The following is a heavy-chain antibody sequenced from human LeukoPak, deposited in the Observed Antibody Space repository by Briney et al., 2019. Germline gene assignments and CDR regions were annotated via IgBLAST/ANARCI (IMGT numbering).Heavy chain of an antibody. Sequence: GGSLRLSCAASGFTVSSNYMSWVRQAPGKGLEWVSVIYRGGETYYADSVRGRFTLSRDNSKNPLYLQMNGLRAEDTAVYYCAREGKDDFWSGYYMMYWGQGTLVTVSS. J-gene: IGHJ4*02. V-gene: IGHV3-66*01. D-gene: IGHD3-3*01. CDR3: AREGKDDFWSGYYMMY. CDR2: IYRGGET. CDR1: GFTVSSNY.